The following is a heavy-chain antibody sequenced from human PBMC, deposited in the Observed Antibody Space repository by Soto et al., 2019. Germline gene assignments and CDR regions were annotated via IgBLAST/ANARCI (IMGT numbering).Heavy chain of an antibody. J-gene: IGHJ6*02. CDR2: IIPISGTA. Sequence: QVQLVQSGAEVKKPGSSVKVSCKASGGTFSSYAISWVRQAPGQGLEWMGGIIPISGTANYGQKFQGRVTITADESTNTAYMELSRLRSEDTAVYYCTRSQGSSTSLEIYYYYYYGMDVWGQGTTVTVSS. CDR1: GGTFSSYA. D-gene: IGHD2-2*01. V-gene: IGHV1-69*01. CDR3: TRSQGSSTSLEIYYYYYYGMDV.